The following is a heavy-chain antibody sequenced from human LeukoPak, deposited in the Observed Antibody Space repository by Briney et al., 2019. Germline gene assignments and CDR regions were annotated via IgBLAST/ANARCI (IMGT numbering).Heavy chain of an antibody. D-gene: IGHD5-18*01. CDR1: GDSISSYY. Sequence: LSLTCTVSGDSISSYYWSWIRQAPGKGLEWVSYISSSGSTIYYADSVKGRFTISRDNAKNSLYLQMNSLRAEDTAVYYCARGGYSYGPIDYWGQGTLVTVSS. J-gene: IGHJ4*02. V-gene: IGHV3-11*01. CDR2: ISSSGSTI. CDR3: ARGGYSYGPIDY.